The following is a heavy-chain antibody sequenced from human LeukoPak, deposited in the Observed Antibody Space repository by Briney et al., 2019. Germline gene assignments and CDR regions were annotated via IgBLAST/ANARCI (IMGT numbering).Heavy chain of an antibody. CDR3: ARQGYDILTGYFSLGMDV. J-gene: IGHJ6*02. V-gene: IGHV3-21*01. Sequence: GGSLRLSCAASGFTFSSYSMNWVRQAPGKGLEWVSSISSSSSYIYYADSVKGRFTISRDNAKNSLYLQMNSLRAEDTAVYYCARQGYDILTGYFSLGMDVWGQGTTVTVYS. CDR2: ISSSSSYI. CDR1: GFTFSSYS. D-gene: IGHD3-9*01.